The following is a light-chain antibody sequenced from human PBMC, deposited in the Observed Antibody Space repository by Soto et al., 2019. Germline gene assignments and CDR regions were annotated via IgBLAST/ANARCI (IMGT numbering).Light chain of an antibody. V-gene: IGKV1-5*03. J-gene: IGKJ1*01. Sequence: DIQMTQSPSTLSASVGDRVTVTCRASQSISTSLAWYQQKQGKAPKLLIYKASSLESGVHSRFSGSGSGTEFTLTISSLQPDDFATYYCQQYNTYSRTFGQGNNVEIK. CDR2: KAS. CDR1: QSISTS. CDR3: QQYNTYSRT.